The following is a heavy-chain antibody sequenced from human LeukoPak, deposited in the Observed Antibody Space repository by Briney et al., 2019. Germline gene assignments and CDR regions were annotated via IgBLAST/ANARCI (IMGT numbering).Heavy chain of an antibody. V-gene: IGHV3-23*01. D-gene: IGHD5-24*01. CDR1: GFTFSSYA. CDR2: ISGSGGST. J-gene: IGHJ3*01. CDR3: AKDIQLST. Sequence: GGSLRLSCAASGFTFSSYAMNWVRQAPGKGLEWVSGISGSGGSTYYADSVKGRFTISRDNSKNTLSLQMNSLRVEDTAIYYCAKDIQLSTWGLGTMVTVSS.